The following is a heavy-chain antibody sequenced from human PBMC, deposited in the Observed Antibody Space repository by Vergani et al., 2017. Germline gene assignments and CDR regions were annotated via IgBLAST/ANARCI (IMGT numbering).Heavy chain of an antibody. V-gene: IGHV3-20*04. J-gene: IGHJ5*01. Sequence: EVQLVESGGRVAWSGGSLRLPCTASGFPFYDYGVSWVRQAPGEGLEWVSGINWYGGRISYADSVKGRFTISRDNAKNSLSLQMSGLRVEDTGVYYCARAGCIETCYMSNWLDSWGQGTLVTVSS. CDR3: ARAGCIETCYMSNWLDS. D-gene: IGHD2-8*01. CDR2: INWYGGRI. CDR1: GFPFYDYG.